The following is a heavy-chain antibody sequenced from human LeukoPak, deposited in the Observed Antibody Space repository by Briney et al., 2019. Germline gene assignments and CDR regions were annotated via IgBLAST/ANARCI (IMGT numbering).Heavy chain of an antibody. CDR2: ISSDGSIT. D-gene: IGHD1-14*01. V-gene: IGHV3-30-3*01. Sequence: QPGRSLRLSCAASGFTFSTYSMHWVRQAPGKGLEWVAVISSDGSITSYGDSVKGRFTISRDNAKNTLYLQMSSLRAGDTAVYYCARDHHGIHSAFDVWGQGTMVTVS. CDR3: ARDHHGIHSAFDV. J-gene: IGHJ3*01. CDR1: GFTFSTYS.